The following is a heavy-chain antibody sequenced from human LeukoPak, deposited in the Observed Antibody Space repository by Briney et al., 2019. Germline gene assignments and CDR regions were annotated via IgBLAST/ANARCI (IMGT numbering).Heavy chain of an antibody. V-gene: IGHV3-48*04. CDR1: GFTFDDYG. CDR2: ISSSSSTI. J-gene: IGHJ4*02. Sequence: TGGSLRLSCAASGFTFDDYGMNWVRQAPGKGLEWVSYISSSSSTIYYADSVKGRFTISRDNAKNSLYLQMNSLRAEDTAVYYCAREGQTGELDYWGQGTLVTVSS. CDR3: AREGQTGELDY. D-gene: IGHD7-27*01.